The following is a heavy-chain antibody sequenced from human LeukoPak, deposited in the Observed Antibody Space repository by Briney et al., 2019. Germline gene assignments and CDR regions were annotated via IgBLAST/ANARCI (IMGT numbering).Heavy chain of an antibody. Sequence: GGSLRLSCAASGFTFSDYYMSWIRQAPGKGLEWVSHISSSGSTIYYADSVKGRFTISRDNAKNSLYLQMNSLRAEDTAVYYCARDMVVVISATYYYYGTDVWGQGTTVTVSS. CDR1: GFTFSDYY. CDR3: ARDMVVVISATYYYYGTDV. V-gene: IGHV3-11*01. J-gene: IGHJ6*02. CDR2: ISSSGSTI. D-gene: IGHD3-22*01.